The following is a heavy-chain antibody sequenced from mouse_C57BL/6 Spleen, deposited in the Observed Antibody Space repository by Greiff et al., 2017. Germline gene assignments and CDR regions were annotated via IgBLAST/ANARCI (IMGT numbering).Heavy chain of an antibody. V-gene: IGHV7-3*01. D-gene: IGHD1-1*01. CDR1: GFTFTDYY. CDR3: ARSSGVTTVVWDY. CDR2: IRNKANGYTT. Sequence: VKLMESGGGLVQPGGSLSLSCAASGFTFTDYYMSWVRQPPGKALEWLGFIRNKANGYTTEYSASVKGRFTISRDNSQSILYLQMNALRAEDSATYYCARSSGVTTVVWDYWGQGTTLTVSS. J-gene: IGHJ2*01.